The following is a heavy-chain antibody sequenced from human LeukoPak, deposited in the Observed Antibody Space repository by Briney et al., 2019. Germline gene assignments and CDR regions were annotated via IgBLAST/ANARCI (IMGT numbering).Heavy chain of an antibody. CDR1: GGTFSSYA. V-gene: IGHV1-69*05. CDR3: ARGGLMTTVTTELDY. J-gene: IGHJ4*02. Sequence: SVKVSCKASGGTFSSYAISWVRQAPGQGLEWMGGIIPIFGTANYAQKFQGRVTITTDESTSTAYMELSSLRSEDTAVYYCARGGLMTTVTTELDYWGQGTLVSVSS. D-gene: IGHD4-17*01. CDR2: IIPIFGTA.